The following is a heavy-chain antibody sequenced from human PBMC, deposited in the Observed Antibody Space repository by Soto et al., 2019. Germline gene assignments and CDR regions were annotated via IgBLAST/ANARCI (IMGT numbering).Heavy chain of an antibody. CDR1: GFTFSSYA. CDR3: AKARHGSGTYSYFDY. V-gene: IGHV3-30*18. Sequence: QVQLVESGGGVVQPGRSLRLSCAASGFTFSSYAMHWVRQAPGNGLEWVAVIWYDGSNKNYADSVKGRFTISRDNCKNTLYLQMHSLRTEDTAVYYCAKARHGSGTYSYFDYWGQGILVTVSS. J-gene: IGHJ4*02. CDR2: IWYDGSNK. D-gene: IGHD3-10*01.